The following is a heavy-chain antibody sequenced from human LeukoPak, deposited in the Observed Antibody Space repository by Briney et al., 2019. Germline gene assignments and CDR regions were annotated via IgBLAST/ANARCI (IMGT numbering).Heavy chain of an antibody. CDR2: IDPSDSYT. V-gene: IGHV5-10-1*01. CDR3: AGSITMIDDI. D-gene: IGHD3-22*01. J-gene: IGHJ3*02. CDR1: GYSFTSYW. Sequence: GESLKISCKGSGYSFTSYWISWVRQMPGKGLEWMGRIDPSDSYTNYSPSFQGHVTISADKSISTAYLQWSSLKASDTAMYYRAGSITMIDDIWGQGTMVTVSS.